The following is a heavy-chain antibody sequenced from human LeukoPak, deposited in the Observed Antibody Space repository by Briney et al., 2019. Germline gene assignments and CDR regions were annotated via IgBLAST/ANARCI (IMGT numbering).Heavy chain of an antibody. CDR3: AKGTMFRGFDP. CDR1: GFTFSSYG. CDR2: ISGSGGST. V-gene: IGHV3-23*01. Sequence: AGGSLRLSCAASGFTFSSYGMSWVRQAPGKGLEWVSTISGSGGSTYYADSVKGRFTISRDNSKNTLYLQMNSLRAEDTAVYYCAKGTMFRGFDPWGQGTLVTVSS. D-gene: IGHD3-10*01. J-gene: IGHJ5*02.